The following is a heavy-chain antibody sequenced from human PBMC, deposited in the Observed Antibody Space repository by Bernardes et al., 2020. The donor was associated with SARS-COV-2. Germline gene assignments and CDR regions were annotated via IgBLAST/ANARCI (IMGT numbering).Heavy chain of an antibody. CDR3: ARGHYGLDV. CDR2: IKQDGSEQ. V-gene: IGHV3-7*04. J-gene: IGHJ6*02. Sequence: VGSLRLSCAASEFTFNAYWMTWVRQAPGQGLEWVATIKQDGSEQYYVDSVKGRFTISRDNAKNSLYLQMNSLRVEDMAVYHCARGHYGLDVWGQGATVTVSS. CDR1: EFTFNAYW.